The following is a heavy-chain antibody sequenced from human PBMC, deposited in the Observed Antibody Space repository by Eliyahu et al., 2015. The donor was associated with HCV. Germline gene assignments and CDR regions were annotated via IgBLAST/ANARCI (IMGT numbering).Heavy chain of an antibody. J-gene: IGHJ4*02. CDR1: GXTFSSYA. CDR2: ITGSGGST. CDR3: GRYSVTTASDC. Sequence: EVQLLESGGGLVQPGGSLXLSCAASGXTFSSYAMSWVRQAPGKGLEWVSGITGSGGSTYYADSVKGRFTISRDNSKNTLYLQMISLRAEDTAVYYCGRYSVTTASDCWGQGTLVTVSP. D-gene: IGHD4-17*01. V-gene: IGHV3-23*01.